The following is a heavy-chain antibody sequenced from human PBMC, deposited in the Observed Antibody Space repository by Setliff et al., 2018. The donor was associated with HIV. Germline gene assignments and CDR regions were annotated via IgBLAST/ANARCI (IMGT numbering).Heavy chain of an antibody. J-gene: IGHJ6*02. CDR3: ARGQWPAPRPDFSDGYYNYGMDV. D-gene: IGHD2-2*01. V-gene: IGHV4-38-2*01. CDR2: IYHSGST. CDR1: GYSISNGYY. Sequence: TLSLTCALSGYSISNGYYWGWIRQPSGKGLEWIGSIYHSGSTFYNPSLRSRVTISVDTSQDQFALRLTSVTAADTAVYYCARGQWPAPRPDFSDGYYNYGMDVWGQGTTVTVSS.